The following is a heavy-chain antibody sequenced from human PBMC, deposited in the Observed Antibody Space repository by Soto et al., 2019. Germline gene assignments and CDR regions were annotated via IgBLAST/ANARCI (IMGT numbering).Heavy chain of an antibody. J-gene: IGHJ4*02. V-gene: IGHV4-34*01. Sequence: SETLSLTCAVYGGSFSGYYWSWIRQPPGKGLEWIGEINHSGSTNYNPSLKSRVTISVDTSKNQFSLKLSSVTAADTAVYYCAREDCSGGSCYSYYWGQGTLVTVSS. CDR1: GGSFSGYY. D-gene: IGHD2-15*01. CDR3: AREDCSGGSCYSYY. CDR2: INHSGST.